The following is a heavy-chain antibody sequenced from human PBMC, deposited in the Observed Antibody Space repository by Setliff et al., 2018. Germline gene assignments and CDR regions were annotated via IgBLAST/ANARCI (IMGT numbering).Heavy chain of an antibody. V-gene: IGHV5-51*01. CDR2: IYPGDSDT. J-gene: IGHJ4*01. Sequence: GESLKISCKGSGYSFTSYWIGWVRQMPGKGLEWMGIIYPGDSDTRYSPSFQGQVTISADKSISTAYLQWSSLKASDTAIYFCARRTGFAVAGFDHWGRGTLVTVSS. CDR1: GYSFTSYW. CDR3: ARRTGFAVAGFDH. D-gene: IGHD6-19*01.